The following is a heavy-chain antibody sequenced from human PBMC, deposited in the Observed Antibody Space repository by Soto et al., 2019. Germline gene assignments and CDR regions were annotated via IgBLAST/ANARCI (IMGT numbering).Heavy chain of an antibody. Sequence: GGSLRLSCAASGFTFSSYSMSWVRQAPGKGLEWVSGFRTGGDGGTTYYADSVKGRFTISRDNSKNTLFLQMNSLRPEDTAIYYCAKKVNSGPGSQYFDYWGQGTLVTVSS. CDR1: GFTFSSYS. D-gene: IGHD3-10*01. CDR2: FRTGGDGGTT. V-gene: IGHV3-23*01. CDR3: AKKVNSGPGSQYFDY. J-gene: IGHJ4*02.